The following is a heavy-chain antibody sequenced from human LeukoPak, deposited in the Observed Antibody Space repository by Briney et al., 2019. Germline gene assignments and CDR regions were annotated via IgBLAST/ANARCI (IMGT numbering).Heavy chain of an antibody. D-gene: IGHD5-18*01. CDR1: GGSISSGGYY. CDR3: ARVEYSYGPLFDY. V-gene: IGHV4-31*03. J-gene: IGHJ4*02. Sequence: RPSETLSLTCTVSGGSISSGGYYWSWIRQHPGKGLEWIGYIYYSGSTYYNPSLKSRVTISVDTSKNQFSLKLSSVTAADTAVYYCARVEYSYGPLFDYWGQGTLVTVSS. CDR2: IYYSGST.